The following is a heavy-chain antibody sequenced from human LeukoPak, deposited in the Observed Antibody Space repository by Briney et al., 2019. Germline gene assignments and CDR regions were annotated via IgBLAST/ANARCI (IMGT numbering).Heavy chain of an antibody. V-gene: IGHV4-30-4*07. CDR2: IYYSGST. D-gene: IGHD6-19*01. CDR3: AREVVGGSGWYRNDY. CDR1: GGSISSGGYS. J-gene: IGHJ4*02. Sequence: SETLSLTCAVSGGSISSGGYSWSWIRQPPGKGLEWIGYIYYSGSTYYNPSLKSRVTISVDTSKNQFSLKLSSVTAADTAVYYCAREVVGGSGWYRNDYWGQGTLVTVSS.